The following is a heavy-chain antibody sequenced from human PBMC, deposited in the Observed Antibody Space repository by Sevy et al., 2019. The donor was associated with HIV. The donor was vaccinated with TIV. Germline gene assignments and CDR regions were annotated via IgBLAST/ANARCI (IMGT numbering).Heavy chain of an antibody. CDR1: GFTFSNYY. V-gene: IGHV3-23*01. J-gene: IGHJ4*02. CDR2: ISDSGGYT. D-gene: IGHD6-19*01. CDR3: GNRAGPIFDN. Sequence: GGSLRLSCVVSGFTFSNYYMSWVRQAPGKGLEWVSVISDSGGYTSYTDSVKGRFTISRDNSKNTLYLQMNSLRVEEKAIYCCGNRAGPIFDNWGQGTLVTVSS.